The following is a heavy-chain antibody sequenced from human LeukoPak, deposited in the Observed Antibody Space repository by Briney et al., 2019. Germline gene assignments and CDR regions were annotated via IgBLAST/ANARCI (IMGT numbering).Heavy chain of an antibody. V-gene: IGHV3-30*02. J-gene: IGHJ5*02. CDR1: GFTFSSYS. CDR2: IRYDGSNK. CDR3: VRWGRQWSNWFDP. D-gene: IGHD6-19*01. Sequence: TGGSLSLSCAASGFTFSSYSMHWVRQAPGKGLEWVAFIRYDGSNKYYADSVKGRFTISRDNSKNTLYLQMNSLRAEDTAVYYCVRWGRQWSNWFDPWGQGTLVTVSS.